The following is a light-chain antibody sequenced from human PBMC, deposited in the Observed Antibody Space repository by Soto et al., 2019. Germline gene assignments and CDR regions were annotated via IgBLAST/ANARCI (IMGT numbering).Light chain of an antibody. CDR3: CSYAGTSSWL. CDR2: EFS. V-gene: IGLV2-8*01. Sequence: QSALTQPPSASGSPGQSVTISCTGTSSDIGAYNYVSWYQQHPGKAPKLMIYEFSKRPSGVPDRFSGSKSGNTASLTVSGLQAEDESDYYCCSYAGTSSWLFGGGTKLTVL. J-gene: IGLJ3*02. CDR1: SSDIGAYNY.